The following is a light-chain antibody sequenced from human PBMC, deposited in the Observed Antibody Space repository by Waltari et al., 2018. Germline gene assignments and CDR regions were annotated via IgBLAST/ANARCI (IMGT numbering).Light chain of an antibody. Sequence: EVVLTQSPGTLSLSPGERATLSCRASQSVSGALAWYQQNPGQAPRLLIYGASNRATGIPDSFSGSGSGTDFSLIISRLEPEDFAVYYCQHYVSLPVTFGQGTKVEIK. CDR1: QSVSGA. V-gene: IGKV3-20*01. J-gene: IGKJ1*01. CDR2: GAS. CDR3: QHYVSLPVT.